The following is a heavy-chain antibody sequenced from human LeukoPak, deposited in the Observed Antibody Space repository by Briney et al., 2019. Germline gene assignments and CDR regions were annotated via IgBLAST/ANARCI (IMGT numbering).Heavy chain of an antibody. CDR1: GYTFTGYY. V-gene: IGHV1-2*02. CDR2: INPNSGGT. Sequence: GASVKVSCKASGYTFTGYYMHWVRQAPGQGLEWMGWINPNSGGTNYAQKFQGRVTMTRDTSISTAYMKLSRLRSDDTAVYYCARTTYYYDSSLGYWGQGTLVTVSS. J-gene: IGHJ4*02. CDR3: ARTTYYYDSSLGY. D-gene: IGHD3-22*01.